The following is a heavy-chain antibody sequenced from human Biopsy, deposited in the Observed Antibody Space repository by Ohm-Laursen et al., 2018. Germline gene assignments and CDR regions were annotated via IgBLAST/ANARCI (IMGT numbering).Heavy chain of an antibody. V-gene: IGHV3-73*01. CDR2: IRSKAKSYAT. Sequence: SLRLSCTASGFTFSVYAMHWVRQASGKGLEWVGRIRSKAKSYATAYAASVTGRFTISRDDSKNTTYLQMNSLKTEDTAGYYCTLEGAGFDNWGQRTLVTVSS. J-gene: IGHJ4*02. CDR1: GFTFSVYA. D-gene: IGHD3-10*01. CDR3: TLEGAGFDN.